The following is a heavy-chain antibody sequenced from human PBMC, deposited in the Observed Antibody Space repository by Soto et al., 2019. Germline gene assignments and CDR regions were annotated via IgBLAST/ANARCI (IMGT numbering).Heavy chain of an antibody. V-gene: IGHV4-34*12. CDR2: LIHGGST. CDR1: GGSLSAFH. D-gene: IGHD3-10*02. Sequence: SETLGLTYAVNGGSLSAFHWTWIRQPPGKGLEWIGELIHGGSTNYNPSLKSRVTFSLDTSKSQFSLHVMSVTAADTAVYYCARSPLSYDYVRQTWREVGDSFDVWGRGTSVTGSS. J-gene: IGHJ3*01. CDR3: ARSPLSYDYVRQTWREVGDSFDV.